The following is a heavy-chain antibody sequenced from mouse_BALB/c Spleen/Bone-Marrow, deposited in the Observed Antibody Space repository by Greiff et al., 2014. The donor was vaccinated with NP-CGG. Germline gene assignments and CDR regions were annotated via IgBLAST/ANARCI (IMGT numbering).Heavy chain of an antibody. CDR3: ARGDYRYGDFAMDY. J-gene: IGHJ4*01. D-gene: IGHD2-12*01. V-gene: IGHV1-80*01. CDR1: GYALSSNW. CDR2: IYPGDGVT. Sequence: QVQLQQSGAELVRPGSSVKISCKASGYALSSNWMNWVKQRPGQGLEWIGQIYPGDGVTNYNGKFQGKATLTADKSSSTAYMQLSSLTSEDSAVYFCARGDYRYGDFAMDYWGQGTSVTVSS.